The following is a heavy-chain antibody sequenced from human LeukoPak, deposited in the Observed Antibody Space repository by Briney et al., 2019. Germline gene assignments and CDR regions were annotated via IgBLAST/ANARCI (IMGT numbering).Heavy chain of an antibody. CDR1: GFTFSNYA. CDR2: ISNSDGNT. Sequence: PGGSLRLSCAASGFTFSNYAMSWVRQAPGKGLEWVSTISNSDGNTYYADSVKGRFTISRDNSKNTLYLQMNSLTAEDTAVYYCAELGITMIGGVWGKGTTVTVSS. D-gene: IGHD3-10*02. J-gene: IGHJ6*04. CDR3: AELGITMIGGV. V-gene: IGHV3-23*01.